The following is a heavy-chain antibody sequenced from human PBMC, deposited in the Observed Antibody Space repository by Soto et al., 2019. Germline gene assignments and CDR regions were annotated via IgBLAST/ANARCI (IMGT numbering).Heavy chain of an antibody. Sequence: LRLSCAASGFTFSGYAMSWVRQAPGRGLEWVSAISGSGGSTDYADSVKGRFTTSRDNFKNTLYLQMNSLRAEDTAVYYCAKYSTSSGSYYFYVMDVWRQGTTVTVSS. CDR1: GFTFSGYA. V-gene: IGHV3-23*01. CDR2: ISGSGGST. J-gene: IGHJ6*02. D-gene: IGHD6-6*01. CDR3: AKYSTSSGSYYFYVMDV.